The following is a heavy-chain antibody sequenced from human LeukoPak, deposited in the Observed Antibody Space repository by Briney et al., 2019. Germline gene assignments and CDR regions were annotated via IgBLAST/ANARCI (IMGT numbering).Heavy chain of an antibody. Sequence: PETLSLTCAVYGGSFSGYYWSWIRQPPGKGLEWIGEINHSGSANYNPSLKSRVTISLDTSKNQFSLKLSSVTAADTAVYYCARGQGTVTTHWGQGTLVTVSS. D-gene: IGHD4-17*01. J-gene: IGHJ4*02. V-gene: IGHV4-34*01. CDR1: GGSFSGYY. CDR2: INHSGSA. CDR3: ARGQGTVTTH.